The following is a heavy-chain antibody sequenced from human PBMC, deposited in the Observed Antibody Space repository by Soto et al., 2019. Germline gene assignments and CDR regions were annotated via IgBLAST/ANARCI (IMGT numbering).Heavy chain of an antibody. J-gene: IGHJ4*02. CDR3: ASDHKAHVLYFDY. CDR1: GFTFSGHW. D-gene: IGHD3-10*02. Sequence: GGSLRLSCAASGFTFSGHWMTWVRQAPGKGLEWVAHINQDESQKYYVDSVKGRFTISRDNAKNSLYLQMNSLRAEGTAVYYCASDHKAHVLYFDYWGQGTLVTVYS. V-gene: IGHV3-7*01. CDR2: INQDESQK.